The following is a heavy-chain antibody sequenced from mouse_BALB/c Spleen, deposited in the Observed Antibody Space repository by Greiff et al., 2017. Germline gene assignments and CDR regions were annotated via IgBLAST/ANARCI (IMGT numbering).Heavy chain of an antibody. Sequence: VQLKESGPELVKPGASVKISCKASGYSFTGYYMHWVKQSHVKSLEWIGRINPYNGATSYNQNFKDKASLTVDKSSSTAYMELHSLTSEDSAVYYCARGRNYGNYDAMDYWGQGTSVTVSS. CDR2: INPYNGAT. V-gene: IGHV1-31*01. CDR3: ARGRNYGNYDAMDY. D-gene: IGHD2-1*01. J-gene: IGHJ4*01. CDR1: GYSFTGYY.